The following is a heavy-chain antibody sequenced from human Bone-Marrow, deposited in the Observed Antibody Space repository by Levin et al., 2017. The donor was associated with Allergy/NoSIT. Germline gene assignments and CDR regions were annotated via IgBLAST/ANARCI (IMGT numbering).Heavy chain of an antibody. D-gene: IGHD2-2*01. J-gene: IGHJ4*02. CDR1: GFTFSSYS. CDR2: ISRSSSTI. CDR3: ARPECSGTSCYYFFDS. V-gene: IGHV3-48*02. Sequence: PSETLSLTCAASGFTFSSYSMNWVRQAPGRGLEWVSYISRSSSTISYADSVKGRFTISRDNAKNSLYLQMNSLRDEDTAVYYCARPECSGTSCYYFFDSWGQGTLVTVSS.